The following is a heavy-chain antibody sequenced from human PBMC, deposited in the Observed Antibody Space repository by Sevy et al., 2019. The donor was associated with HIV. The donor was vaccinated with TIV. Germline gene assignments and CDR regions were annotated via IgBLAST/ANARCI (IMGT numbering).Heavy chain of an antibody. J-gene: IGHJ4*02. V-gene: IGHV5-51*01. CDR3: ARHVWGSYQPDY. CDR1: GYCFTSYW. CDR2: IYPGDSDT. D-gene: IGHD3-16*02. Sequence: GESLKISCKGSGYCFTSYWIGWERQMPGKGLEWMGIIYPGDSDTRYSPSFQGQVTISADKSISTAYLQWSSLKASDTAMYDCARHVWGSYQPDYWGQRTLVTVSS.